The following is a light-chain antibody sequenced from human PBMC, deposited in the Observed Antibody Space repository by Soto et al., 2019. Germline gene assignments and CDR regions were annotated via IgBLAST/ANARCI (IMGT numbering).Light chain of an antibody. CDR1: SSDIGGYDY. V-gene: IGLV2-14*03. J-gene: IGLJ1*01. Sequence: QSVLTQPASVSGSPGQSITISCAGTSSDIGGYDYVSWYQQHPGKAPRLIIFDVSNRPSGVSNRFSGSKSGNTASLTISGLRAGDEAEYYCCSFTSSFTYVFGSGTKVT. CDR2: DVS. CDR3: CSFTSSFTYV.